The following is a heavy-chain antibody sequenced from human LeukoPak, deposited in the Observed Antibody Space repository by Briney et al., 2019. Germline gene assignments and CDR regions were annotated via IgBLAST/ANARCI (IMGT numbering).Heavy chain of an antibody. V-gene: IGHV4-39*07. CDR1: GGSISSSSYY. CDR2: IYYSGST. J-gene: IGHJ4*02. CDR3: ARYLGGSSWQRRYFGY. Sequence: KPSETLSLTCTVSGGSISSSSYYWGWIRQPPGKGLEWIGSIYYSGSTYYNPSLKSRVTISVDTSKNQFSLKLTSVTAADTAVYYCARYLGGSSWQRRYFGYWGQGTLVTVSS. D-gene: IGHD6-13*01.